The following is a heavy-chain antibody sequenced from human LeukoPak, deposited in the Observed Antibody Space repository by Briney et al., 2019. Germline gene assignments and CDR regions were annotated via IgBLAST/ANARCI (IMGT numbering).Heavy chain of an antibody. D-gene: IGHD6-19*01. CDR1: GYTFTGCY. J-gene: IGHJ5*02. CDR2: INPNSGGT. Sequence: ASVKVSSKASGYTFTGCYMHWVRQAPGQGLEWMGRINPNSGGTNYAQKFQGRVTMTRDTSISTAYMELSRLRSDDTAVYYCARILSVAGTGNWFDPWGQGTLVTVSS. V-gene: IGHV1-2*06. CDR3: ARILSVAGTGNWFDP.